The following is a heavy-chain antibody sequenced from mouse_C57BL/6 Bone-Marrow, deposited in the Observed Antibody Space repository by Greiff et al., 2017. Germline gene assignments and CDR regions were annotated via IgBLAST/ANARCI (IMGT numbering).Heavy chain of an antibody. CDR1: GYTFTSYW. Sequence: QVQLQQPGAELVKPGASVKMSCQASGYTFTSYWITWVKQRPGQGLEWIGDIYPGSGSTNYNEKFKSKATLTVDTSSSTAYIQLSSLSSEDSAVYYCAPTGTGFAYWGRGTLVTVSA. J-gene: IGHJ3*01. V-gene: IGHV1-55*01. CDR2: IYPGSGST. D-gene: IGHD4-1*02. CDR3: APTGTGFAY.